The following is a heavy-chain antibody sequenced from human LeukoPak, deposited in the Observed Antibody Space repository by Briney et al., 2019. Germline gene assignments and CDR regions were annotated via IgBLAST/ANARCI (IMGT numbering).Heavy chain of an antibody. D-gene: IGHD3-10*01. V-gene: IGHV3-7*01. CDR1: GFTFRKYW. CDR2: IKQDESEK. J-gene: IGHJ3*02. Sequence: GGSLRLSCAASGFTFRKYWMTWVRQAPGKGLEWVAHIKQDESEKYYGDSVKGRFTVSRDNAKNSLYLQMNSLRAEDTAVYYCARDKEEMVRAPYAFGIWGQGTMVTVSS. CDR3: ARDKEEMVRAPYAFGI.